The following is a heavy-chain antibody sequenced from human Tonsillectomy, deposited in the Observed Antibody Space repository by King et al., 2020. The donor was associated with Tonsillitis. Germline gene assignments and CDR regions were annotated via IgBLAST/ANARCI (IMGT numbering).Heavy chain of an antibody. CDR1: GGSISSGGYY. Sequence: QLPESGPGLVKPSQTLSLTCTVSGGSISSGGYYWSWLRQHPGKGLEWIGYIYYSGSTYYNPSLKSRVTISVDTSKNQFSLKLSSVTAADTAVYYCARDDYGEGYYGMDVWGQGTTVTVSS. V-gene: IGHV4-31*03. D-gene: IGHD4-17*01. J-gene: IGHJ6*02. CDR3: ARDDYGEGYYGMDV. CDR2: IYYSGST.